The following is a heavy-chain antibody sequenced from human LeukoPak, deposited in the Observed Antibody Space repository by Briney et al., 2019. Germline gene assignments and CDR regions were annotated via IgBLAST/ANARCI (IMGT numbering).Heavy chain of an antibody. J-gene: IGHJ6*02. CDR1: GGSVSSESYH. D-gene: IGHD5-18*01. Sequence: PSETLSLTCTVSGGSVSSESYHWSWIRQPPGKGLEWIAYIFNSGSSNYNPSLKSRVTMSVDTSKNQFSLKLSSVTAADTAVYYCARGIYSYGVLDYYYYGMDVWGQGTTVTVSS. CDR2: IFNSGSS. CDR3: ARGIYSYGVLDYYYYGMDV. V-gene: IGHV4-61*01.